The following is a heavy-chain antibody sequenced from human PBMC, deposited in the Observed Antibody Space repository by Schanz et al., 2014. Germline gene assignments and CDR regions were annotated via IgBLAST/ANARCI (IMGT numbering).Heavy chain of an antibody. CDR2: MYINSGST. D-gene: IGHD4-17*01. CDR3: ARVRAYDYGAEAHGMDV. V-gene: IGHV3-53*01. J-gene: IGHJ6*02. CDR1: GFTVNTNY. Sequence: EVQLVGSGGGLIQPGGSLRLSCAVSGFTVNTNYMSWVRQAPGKGLEWISSMYINSGSTQYADSVKGRFIISRDSSKNSLFLQMNSLRAEDTAVYYCARVRAYDYGAEAHGMDVWGHGTTVTFSS.